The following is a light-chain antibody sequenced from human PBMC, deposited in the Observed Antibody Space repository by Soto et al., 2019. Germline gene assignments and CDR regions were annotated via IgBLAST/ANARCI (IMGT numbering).Light chain of an antibody. J-gene: IGKJ1*01. CDR1: QGISSY. Sequence: AIRMTQSPSSFSASTGDRVTITCRASQGISSYLAWYQQKSGKAPNLLIYAASTLQSGVPSRFSGSGSGTVFTLTISCLQSEDFATYYCQQYYSYPSTFGQGTKVDIK. CDR3: QQYYSYPST. V-gene: IGKV1-8*01. CDR2: AAS.